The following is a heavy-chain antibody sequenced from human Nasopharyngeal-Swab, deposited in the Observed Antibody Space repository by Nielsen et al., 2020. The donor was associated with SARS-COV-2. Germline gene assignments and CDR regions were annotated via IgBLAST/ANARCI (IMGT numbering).Heavy chain of an antibody. Sequence: GESLKISCAASGFTFSSYWMSWVRQAPGKGLEWVAYIKEDGSEKYFVDSVKGRFTISRDNAKSSLYLQMNSLRAEDTAVYYCARDYPRFDYWGQGTLVTVSS. J-gene: IGHJ4*02. CDR1: GFTFSSYW. D-gene: IGHD3-16*02. CDR3: ARDYPRFDY. CDR2: IKEDGSEK. V-gene: IGHV3-7*05.